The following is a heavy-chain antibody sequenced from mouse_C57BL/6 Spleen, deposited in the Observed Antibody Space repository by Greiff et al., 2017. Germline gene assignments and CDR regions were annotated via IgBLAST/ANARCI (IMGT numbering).Heavy chain of an antibody. D-gene: IGHD1-1*01. J-gene: IGHJ1*03. CDR2: IDPSDSYT. CDR3: ARTGRVDWYFDV. Sequence: QVQLQQPGAELVRPGTSVKLSCKASGYTFTSYWMHWVKQRPGQGLEWIGVIDPSDSYTNYNQKFKGQATLTVDTSSSTAYMQLSSLTSEDSAVYYCARTGRVDWYFDVWGTGTTVTVSS. CDR1: GYTFTSYW. V-gene: IGHV1-59*01.